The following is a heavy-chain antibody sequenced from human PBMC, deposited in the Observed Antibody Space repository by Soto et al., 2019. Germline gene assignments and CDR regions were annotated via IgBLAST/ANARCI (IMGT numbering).Heavy chain of an antibody. CDR3: ARRDSHGYFRYFDN. Sequence: QVQPVPSGAEVKRPGDSVKVSCKESGGTFSSYPISWVRQAPGQGLGWRGGTNGNLGTGNYAQKFRGRLTTTTDISSTAAYMELSSLTSEETAVYYCARRDSHGYFRYFDNWGQGTLVTVSS. D-gene: IGHD4-17*01. CDR1: GGTFSSYP. V-gene: IGHV1-69*06. CDR2: TNGNLGTG. J-gene: IGHJ4*02.